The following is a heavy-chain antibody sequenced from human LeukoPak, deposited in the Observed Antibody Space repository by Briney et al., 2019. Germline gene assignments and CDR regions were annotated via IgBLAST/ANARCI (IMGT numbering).Heavy chain of an antibody. J-gene: IGHJ4*02. CDR1: GFTFSSYE. CDR3: AREGSWYYY. Sequence: GGSLRLSCAASGFTFSSYEMNWVHQAPGKGLEWVSYISSSGSTIYYADSVKGRFTISRDNAKNSLYLQMNSLRAEDTAVYYCAREGSWYYYWGQGTLVTVSS. CDR2: ISSSGSTI. V-gene: IGHV3-48*03. D-gene: IGHD6-13*01.